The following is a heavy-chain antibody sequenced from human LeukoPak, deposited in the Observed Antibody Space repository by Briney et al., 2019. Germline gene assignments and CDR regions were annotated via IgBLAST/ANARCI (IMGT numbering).Heavy chain of an antibody. J-gene: IGHJ3*02. CDR3: ARENYGDYDLRAFDI. V-gene: IGHV1-2*02. D-gene: IGHD4-17*01. CDR1: GYTFTGCY. CDR2: INPNSGGT. Sequence: VASVKVSCKASGYTFTGCYMHWVRQAPGQGLEWMGWINPNSGGTNYAQKFQGRVTMTRDTSISTAYMELSRLRSDDTAVYYCARENYGDYDLRAFDIWGQGTMVTVSS.